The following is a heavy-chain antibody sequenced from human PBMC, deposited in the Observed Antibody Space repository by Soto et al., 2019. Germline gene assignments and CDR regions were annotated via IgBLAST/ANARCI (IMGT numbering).Heavy chain of an antibody. J-gene: IGHJ3*02. CDR1: GYTFTSYD. CDR2: MNPNSGNT. D-gene: IGHD3-3*01. Sequence: ASVKVSCKASGYTFTSYDINWVRQATGQGLEWMGWMNPNSGNTGYAQKFQGRVTMTRNTSISTAYMELSSLRSEDTAVYYCARGRGYYDFWSGYLPDAFDIWGQGTMVTVSS. V-gene: IGHV1-8*01. CDR3: ARGRGYYDFWSGYLPDAFDI.